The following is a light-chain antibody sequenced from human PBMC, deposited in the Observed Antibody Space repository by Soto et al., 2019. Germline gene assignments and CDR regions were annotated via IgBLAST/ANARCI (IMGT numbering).Light chain of an antibody. CDR2: WAS. Sequence: DIVMTQSPDSLAVSLGERATINCKSSQSVLYSSNNKNYLAWYQQKPGQPPKLRIYWASTRESGVPDRFSGSGSGTDFTLTSSSLQAEDVAVYYCQQYYSTPLTFGGGTKVELK. J-gene: IGKJ4*01. CDR1: QSVLYSSNNKNY. CDR3: QQYYSTPLT. V-gene: IGKV4-1*01.